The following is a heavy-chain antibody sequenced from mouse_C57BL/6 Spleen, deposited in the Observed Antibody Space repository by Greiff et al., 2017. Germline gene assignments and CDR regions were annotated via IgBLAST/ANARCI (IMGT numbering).Heavy chain of an antibody. V-gene: IGHV5-17*01. CDR3: ARTITTVAMDY. CDR1: GFTFSDYG. D-gene: IGHD1-1*01. J-gene: IGHJ4*01. CDR2: ISSGSSTI. Sequence: EVQRVESGGGLVKPGGSLKLSCAASGFTFSDYGMHWVRQAPEKGLEWVAYISSGSSTIYYADTVKGRFTISRDNAKNTLFLQMTSLRSEDTAMYYCARTITTVAMDYWGQGTSVTVSS.